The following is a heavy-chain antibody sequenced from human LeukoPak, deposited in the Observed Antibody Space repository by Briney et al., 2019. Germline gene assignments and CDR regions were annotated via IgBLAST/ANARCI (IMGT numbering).Heavy chain of an antibody. D-gene: IGHD2-21*01. Sequence: GASVKVSCKASGYTFTSYGISWVRQAPGQGLEWMGWSSAYNGNTNYAQKLQGRVTMTTDTSTSTAYMELRSLRSDDTAVYYCARLPRVSYYYYYYMDVWGKGTTVTDSS. CDR3: ARLPRVSYYYYYYMDV. CDR1: GYTFTSYG. V-gene: IGHV1-18*01. CDR2: SSAYNGNT. J-gene: IGHJ6*03.